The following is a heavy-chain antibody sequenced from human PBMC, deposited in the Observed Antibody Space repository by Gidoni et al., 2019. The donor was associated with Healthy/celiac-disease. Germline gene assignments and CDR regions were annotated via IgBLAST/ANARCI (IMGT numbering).Heavy chain of an antibody. D-gene: IGHD5-18*01. Sequence: QVQLQQWGAGLLKPSETLSLTCAVYGGSFSGYYWSWIRQPPGKGLEWIGEINHSGSTNYNPSLKSRVTISVDTSKNQFSLKLSSVTAADTAVYYCAIGNPHSYGRDAFDIWGQGTMVTVSS. J-gene: IGHJ3*02. CDR1: GGSFSGYY. CDR3: AIGNPHSYGRDAFDI. V-gene: IGHV4-34*01. CDR2: INHSGST.